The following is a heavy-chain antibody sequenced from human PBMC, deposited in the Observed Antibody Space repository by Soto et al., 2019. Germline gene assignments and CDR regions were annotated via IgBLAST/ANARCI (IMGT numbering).Heavy chain of an antibody. CDR1: GFTFSSYG. CDR2: IWYDGSNK. J-gene: IGHJ6*02. V-gene: IGHV3-33*01. CDR3: ARDLAPDIVATITNYYYYYGMDF. D-gene: IGHD5-12*01. Sequence: GGSLRLSCAASGFTFSSYGMHWVRQAPGKGLEWVAVIWYDGSNKYYADSVKGRFTISRDNSKNTLYLQMNSLRAEDTAVYYCARDLAPDIVATITNYYYYYGMDFCDQGPTVTVS.